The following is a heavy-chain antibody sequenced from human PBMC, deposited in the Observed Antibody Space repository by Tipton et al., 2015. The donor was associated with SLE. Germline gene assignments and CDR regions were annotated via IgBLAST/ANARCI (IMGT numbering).Heavy chain of an antibody. CDR2: VYYDGIT. V-gene: IGHV4-39*07. Sequence: TLSLTCTVSGVSIASTSYYGGWVRQPPGKGLEWIGSVYYDGITYYNPSLKSRLTMSLDTSKNQISLQLMSVTAADTAVYFCARDIGVVRAGVTPLDYWGQGILVIVSS. D-gene: IGHD6-19*01. CDR3: ARDIGVVRAGVTPLDY. J-gene: IGHJ4*02. CDR1: GVSIASTSYY.